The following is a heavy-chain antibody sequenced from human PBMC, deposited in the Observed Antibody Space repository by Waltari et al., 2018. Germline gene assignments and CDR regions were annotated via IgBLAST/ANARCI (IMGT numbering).Heavy chain of an antibody. D-gene: IGHD6-13*01. J-gene: IGHJ6*02. Sequence: QVQLQQWGAGLLKPSETLSLTCAVYGGSFSGYYWSWIRQPPGKGLEWIGEINHSGSTNYNPSLKSRVTISVDTSKNQFSLKLSSVTAADTAVYYWARAIAAAGHYYGMDVWGQGTTVTVSS. CDR2: INHSGST. CDR3: ARAIAAAGHYYGMDV. CDR1: GGSFSGYY. V-gene: IGHV4-34*01.